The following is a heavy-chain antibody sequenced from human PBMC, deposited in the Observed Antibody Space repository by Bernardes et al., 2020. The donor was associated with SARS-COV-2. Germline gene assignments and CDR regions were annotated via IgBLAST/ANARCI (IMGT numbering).Heavy chain of an antibody. CDR1: GGSISSYY. Sequence: SESLSLTCTISGGSISSYYGSWIRQPPGKGLEWIGYIYYSGSTNYNPSLKSRVTISVDTSKNQFSLKLSSVTAADTAVYYCARQRADYDFWSGYYRRGNWFDPWGQGTLVTVSS. J-gene: IGHJ5*02. D-gene: IGHD3-3*01. V-gene: IGHV4-59*08. CDR3: ARQRADYDFWSGYYRRGNWFDP. CDR2: IYYSGST.